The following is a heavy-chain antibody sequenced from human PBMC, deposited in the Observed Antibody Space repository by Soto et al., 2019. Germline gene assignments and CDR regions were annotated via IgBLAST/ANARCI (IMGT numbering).Heavy chain of an antibody. CDR3: ARDRTTVTTHYFDY. CDR1: GFTVSSNY. Sequence: GGSLRLSCAASGFTVSSNYMSWVRQAPGKGLEWVSVIYSGGSTYYADSVKGRFTISRDNSKNTLYLQMDSLRAEDTAVYYCARDRTTVTTHYFDYWGQGTLVTVSS. D-gene: IGHD4-17*01. V-gene: IGHV3-66*01. CDR2: IYSGGST. J-gene: IGHJ4*02.